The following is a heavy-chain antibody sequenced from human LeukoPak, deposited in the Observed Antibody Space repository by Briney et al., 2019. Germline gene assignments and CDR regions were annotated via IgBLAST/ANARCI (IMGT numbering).Heavy chain of an antibody. J-gene: IGHJ4*02. Sequence: ASVKVSCKASGYTFTSYAMHWVRQAPGQRLEWMGWISAYNGNTNYAQKLQGRVTMTTDTSTSTAYMELRSLRSDDTAVYYCARDFWSGPGYFDYWGQGTLVTVSS. CDR3: ARDFWSGPGYFDY. D-gene: IGHD3-3*01. V-gene: IGHV1-18*01. CDR2: ISAYNGNT. CDR1: GYTFTSYA.